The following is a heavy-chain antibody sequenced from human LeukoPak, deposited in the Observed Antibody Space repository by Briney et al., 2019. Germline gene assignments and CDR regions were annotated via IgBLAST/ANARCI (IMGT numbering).Heavy chain of an antibody. CDR1: GFTFSSYS. CDR3: AKGMVRGVILKGFDY. V-gene: IGHV3-48*01. Sequence: GGSLRLSCAASGFTFSSYSMNWVRQAPGKGLEWVSYIRSSSSTIYYADSVKGRFTISRDNSKNTLYLQMNSLRAEDTAVYYCAKGMVRGVILKGFDYWGQGTLVTVSS. D-gene: IGHD3-10*01. J-gene: IGHJ4*02. CDR2: IRSSSSTI.